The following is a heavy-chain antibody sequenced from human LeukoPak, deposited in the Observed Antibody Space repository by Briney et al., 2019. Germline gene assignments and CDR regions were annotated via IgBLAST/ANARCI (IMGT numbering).Heavy chain of an antibody. CDR1: GFTFSNYW. V-gene: IGHV3-74*01. Sequence: QSGGSLRLSCAASGFTFSNYWRHWVRQAPGKGLVWVSRINSDGSTTTYADSVKGRFTISRDNAKNRLYLQMNSLRAEDTAVYYCARGYSWYTVDYWGQGTLVTVSS. CDR3: ARGYSWYTVDY. J-gene: IGHJ4*02. CDR2: INSDGSTT. D-gene: IGHD6-13*01.